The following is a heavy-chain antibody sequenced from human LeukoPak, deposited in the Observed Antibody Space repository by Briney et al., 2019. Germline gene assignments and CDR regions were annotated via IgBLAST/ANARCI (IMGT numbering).Heavy chain of an antibody. CDR2: LSGSGGST. J-gene: IGHJ6*02. V-gene: IGHV3-23*01. Sequence: GGSLRFSCAASRFTFSSYAMNWVRQAPGKGLEWVSGLSGSGGSTFYADSVKGRFIISRDNSKNTLYLQMSSVRAEDTAVYYCAKGRCSGCYDGMDVWGQGTTVTVSS. CDR1: RFTFSSYA. D-gene: IGHD6-19*01. CDR3: AKGRCSGCYDGMDV.